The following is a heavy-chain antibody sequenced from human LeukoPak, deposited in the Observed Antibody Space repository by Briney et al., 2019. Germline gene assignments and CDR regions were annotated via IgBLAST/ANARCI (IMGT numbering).Heavy chain of an antibody. CDR3: AKSGYNRFDY. CDR2: ISYDGSNK. V-gene: IGHV3-30*04. Sequence: GRSLRLSCAASGFTFSSYAMHWVRQAPGKGLEWVTIISYDGSNKYYADSVKGRFTISRDNSKNTLYLQMNSLRAEDTAVYYCAKSGYNRFDYWGQGTLVTVSS. J-gene: IGHJ4*02. CDR1: GFTFSSYA. D-gene: IGHD5-24*01.